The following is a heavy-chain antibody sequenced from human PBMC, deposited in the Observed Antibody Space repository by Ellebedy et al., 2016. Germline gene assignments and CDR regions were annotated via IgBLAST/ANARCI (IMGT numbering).Heavy chain of an antibody. Sequence: GSLRLSCVVSGGSMSPHYWTWIRQPPGKELEWVGYVYYSGTTKYNPSLKSRVSISVDTSKNQFSLKLASVTAADTAVYYCARQDNTRGTNWFDPWGQGTRVTVSS. D-gene: IGHD1-1*01. J-gene: IGHJ5*02. V-gene: IGHV4-59*08. CDR2: VYYSGTT. CDR1: GGSMSPHY. CDR3: ARQDNTRGTNWFDP.